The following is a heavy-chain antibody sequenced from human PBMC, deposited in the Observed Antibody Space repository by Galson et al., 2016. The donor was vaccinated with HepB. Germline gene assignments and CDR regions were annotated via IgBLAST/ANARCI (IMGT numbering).Heavy chain of an antibody. D-gene: IGHD1-7*01. CDR3: VRDIWNYGDY. V-gene: IGHV3-74*01. CDR1: GFSFSSHW. J-gene: IGHJ4*02. Sequence: SLRLSCAASGFSFSSHWMHWVRQAPGKGLVWVSHINSDGSSINYADSVKGRFTISRDNAKNTLYLQMNSLRAEDTAVYYCVRDIWNYGDYWGQGSLAVVSS. CDR2: INSDGSSI.